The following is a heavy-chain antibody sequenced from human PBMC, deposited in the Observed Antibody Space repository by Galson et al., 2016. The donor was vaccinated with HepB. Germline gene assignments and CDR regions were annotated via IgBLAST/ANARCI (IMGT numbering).Heavy chain of an antibody. J-gene: IGHJ6*02. Sequence: SVKVSCKASGYTFTNYYMHWVRQAPGQGLEWMGIINPSGGGTTYLQKFQGRVTMTRDTSASTVYMELSSLRSEDTAVYYCARHQVRTPNYYDFWSDYYSQYYHYAMDVWGQGTTVTVSS. CDR3: ARHQVRTPNYYDFWSDYYSQYYHYAMDV. D-gene: IGHD3-3*01. V-gene: IGHV1-46*01. CDR1: GYTFTNYY. CDR2: INPSGGGT.